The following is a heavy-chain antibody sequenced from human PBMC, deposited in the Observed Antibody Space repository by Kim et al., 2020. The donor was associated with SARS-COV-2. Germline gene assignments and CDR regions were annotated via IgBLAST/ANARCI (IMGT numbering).Heavy chain of an antibody. J-gene: IGHJ4*02. Sequence: GGSLRLSCAASGFTFSNAWMSWVRQAPGKGLEWVGRIKSKTDGGTTDYAAPVKGRFTISRDDSKNTLYLQMNSLKTEDTAVYYCTTLNAVGATRGDYWGQGTLVTVSS. CDR1: GFTFSNAW. CDR3: TTLNAVGATRGDY. D-gene: IGHD1-26*01. CDR2: IKSKTDGGTT. V-gene: IGHV3-15*01.